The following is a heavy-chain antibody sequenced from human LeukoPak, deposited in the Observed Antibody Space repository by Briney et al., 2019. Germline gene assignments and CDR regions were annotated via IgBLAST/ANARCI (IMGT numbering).Heavy chain of an antibody. Sequence: GGSLRLSCVTSGFTFSDYSMNWVRQAPGKGLEWVSAIGGSGGSTYYADSVKGRFTISRDSSKNTLYLQMNSLRAEDTAVYYCAKSLGYDFWSGYFAYWGQGTLVTVSS. CDR3: AKSLGYDFWSGYFAY. CDR1: GFTFSDYS. V-gene: IGHV3-23*01. D-gene: IGHD3-3*01. CDR2: IGGSGGST. J-gene: IGHJ4*02.